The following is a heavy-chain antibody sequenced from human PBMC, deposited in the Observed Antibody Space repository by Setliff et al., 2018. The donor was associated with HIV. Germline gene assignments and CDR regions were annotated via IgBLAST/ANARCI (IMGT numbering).Heavy chain of an antibody. CDR3: ARERSVGELSLALDW. V-gene: IGHV3-11*05. Sequence: GGSLRLSCAASGFTFSDYYMGWIRQAPGKGLAWVSYISGRGDYTIYTDSVKGRFTISRVNAKKLLYLQMNNLRAEDTAVYYCARERSVGELSLALDWWGQGALVTVSS. J-gene: IGHJ4*02. D-gene: IGHD3-16*02. CDR2: ISGRGDYT. CDR1: GFTFSDYY.